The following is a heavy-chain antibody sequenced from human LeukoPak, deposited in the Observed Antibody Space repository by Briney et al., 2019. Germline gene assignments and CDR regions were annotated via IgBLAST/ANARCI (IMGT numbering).Heavy chain of an antibody. CDR2: ISGGSSSI. Sequence: GGSLRLSCAASGFTFSSYTMTWVRQAPGKGLEWVSSISGGSSSIYYADSVKGRFTISRDNAKNSLYLQMNSLGAGDTAVYYCARDTITGSTLRVYWGQGTLVTVSS. D-gene: IGHD1-7*01. CDR3: ARDTITGSTLRVY. CDR1: GFTFSSYT. J-gene: IGHJ4*02. V-gene: IGHV3-21*01.